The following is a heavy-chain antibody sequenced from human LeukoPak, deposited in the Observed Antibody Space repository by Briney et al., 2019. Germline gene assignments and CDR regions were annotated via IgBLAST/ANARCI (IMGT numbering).Heavy chain of an antibody. Sequence: GGSLRLSCAASGFTFSSYWMSWVRQAPGKGLEWVANIKQDGSEKYYVDSVKGRFTISRDNAKNSLYLQMNSLRAEDTALYYCAKGTHYGDYVGAFDIWGQGTMVTVSS. V-gene: IGHV3-7*03. CDR2: IKQDGSEK. J-gene: IGHJ3*02. CDR3: AKGTHYGDYVGAFDI. D-gene: IGHD4-17*01. CDR1: GFTFSSYW.